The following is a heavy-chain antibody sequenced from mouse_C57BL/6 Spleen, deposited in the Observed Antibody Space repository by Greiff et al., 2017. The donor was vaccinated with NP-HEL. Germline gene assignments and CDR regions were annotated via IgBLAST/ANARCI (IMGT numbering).Heavy chain of an antibody. J-gene: IGHJ1*03. CDR3: ARFNWDGGYFDV. CDR1: GFTFTYYY. D-gene: IGHD4-1*01. V-gene: IGHV7-3*01. CDR2: IRNKANGYTT. Sequence: EVKLVVSGGGLVQPGGSLSLSCAASGFTFTYYYMSWVRQPPGKALEWLGFIRNKANGYTTEYSASVKGRFTISRDNYQSILYLQMNALRAEDSATYYCARFNWDGGYFDVWGTGTTVTVSS.